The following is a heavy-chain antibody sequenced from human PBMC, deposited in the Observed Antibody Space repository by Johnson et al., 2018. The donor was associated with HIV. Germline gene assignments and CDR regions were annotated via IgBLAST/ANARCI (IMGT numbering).Heavy chain of an antibody. V-gene: IGHV3-66*01. Sequence: PGGSLRLSCAASGFSVSSKYMSWVRQAPGKGLEWVSVIYSGGITYYANSVKGRFTISRDNSKNTLYLQMGSLRAEDMAVYYCARRFYDSSGAGFDIWGQGTMVTVSS. CDR1: GFSVSSKY. J-gene: IGHJ3*02. CDR3: ARRFYDSSGAGFDI. D-gene: IGHD3-22*01. CDR2: IYSGGIT.